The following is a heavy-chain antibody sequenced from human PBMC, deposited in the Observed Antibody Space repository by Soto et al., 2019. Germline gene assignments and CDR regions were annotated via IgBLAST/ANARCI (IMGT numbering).Heavy chain of an antibody. Sequence: SVKVSCKASGGTFSIYAISGVRQSPLQGLEWMGGIIPIFGTANYAQKFQGRVTITADKSTSTAYMELSSLRSEDTAVYYCAQYSSSPVYYYYGMDVWGQGTTVTVSS. CDR3: AQYSSSPVYYYYGMDV. J-gene: IGHJ6*02. V-gene: IGHV1-69*06. CDR1: GGTFSIYA. CDR2: IIPIFGTA. D-gene: IGHD6-6*01.